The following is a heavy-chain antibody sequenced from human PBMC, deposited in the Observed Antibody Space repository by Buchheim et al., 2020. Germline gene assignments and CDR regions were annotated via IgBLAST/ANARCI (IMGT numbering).Heavy chain of an antibody. J-gene: IGHJ4*02. Sequence: QVQLQQWGAGLLKPSETLSLTCAVYGGSFSGYYWSWIRQPPGKGLEWIGEINHSGSTNYNPSLKSRVTISVDTSKNQFSLKLSSVTAADTAVYYCARGGFPYYDSSGYYYVKALDYWGQGTL. CDR2: INHSGST. D-gene: IGHD3-22*01. CDR1: GGSFSGYY. CDR3: ARGGFPYYDSSGYYYVKALDY. V-gene: IGHV4-34*01.